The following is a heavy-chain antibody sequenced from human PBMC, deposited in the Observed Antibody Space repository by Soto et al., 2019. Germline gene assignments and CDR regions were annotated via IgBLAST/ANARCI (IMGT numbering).Heavy chain of an antibody. CDR2: MNPNSGNT. CDR3: ARGGRRKYDFWSGYEDYYYGMDV. Sequence: ASVKVSCKASGYTFTSYDINWVRQATGQGLEWMGWMNPNSGNTGYAQKFQGRVTMTRNTSISTAYMELSSLRSEDTAVYYCARGGRRKYDFWSGYEDYYYGMDVWGQGTTVTVSS. D-gene: IGHD3-3*01. J-gene: IGHJ6*02. V-gene: IGHV1-8*01. CDR1: GYTFTSYD.